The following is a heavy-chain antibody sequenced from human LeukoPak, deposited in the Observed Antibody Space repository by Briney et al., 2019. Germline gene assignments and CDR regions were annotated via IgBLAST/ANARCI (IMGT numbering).Heavy chain of an antibody. Sequence: GGSLRLSCAASGFTLGVYWMTWVRQAPGKGLEWVANINQDGSEKHYLDSVKGRFTISRDNPRNSLSLQMSSLRAEDTAIYYCARNSESLTHPKYWGQGTLVAVSS. CDR2: INQDGSEK. CDR1: GFTLGVYW. D-gene: IGHD1-14*01. V-gene: IGHV3-7*01. J-gene: IGHJ4*02. CDR3: ARNSESLTHPKY.